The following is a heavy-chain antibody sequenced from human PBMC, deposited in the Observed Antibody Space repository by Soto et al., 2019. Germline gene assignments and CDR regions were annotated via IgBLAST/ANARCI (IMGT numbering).Heavy chain of an antibody. Sequence: GGSLRLSCAASGFTFRSYAMNWVRQPPGKGLEWVSTIGGTGVSTFYADSVKGRFTISRDNSESTLFLQMNSLRAEDTAVYYCAKAGAVAGTPNFDYWGQGPLVTV. V-gene: IGHV3-23*01. CDR2: IGGTGVST. CDR3: AKAGAVAGTPNFDY. D-gene: IGHD6-19*01. J-gene: IGHJ4*02. CDR1: GFTFRSYA.